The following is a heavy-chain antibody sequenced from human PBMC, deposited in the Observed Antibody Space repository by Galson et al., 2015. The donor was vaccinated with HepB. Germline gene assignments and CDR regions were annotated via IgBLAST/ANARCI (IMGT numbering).Heavy chain of an antibody. D-gene: IGHD3-10*01. V-gene: IGHV3-23*01. CDR1: GFIFSTYA. J-gene: IGHJ6*02. CDR3: ARVKRGEWYSFYYYGMDV. Sequence: SLRLSCAASGFIFSTYAMSWVRQTPGKGLEWVSAISGSGANTYYADSVEGRFTISRDNSKNTLYLQMNRLRAEDTAVYYCARVKRGEWYSFYYYGMDVWGQGTTVTVSS. CDR2: ISGSGANT.